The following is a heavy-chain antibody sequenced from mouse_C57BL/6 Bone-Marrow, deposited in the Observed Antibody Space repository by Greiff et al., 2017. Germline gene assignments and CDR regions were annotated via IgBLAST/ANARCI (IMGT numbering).Heavy chain of an antibody. J-gene: IGHJ2*01. Sequence: VQLQQSDAELVKPGASVKISCKVSGYTFTDHTIHWMKQRPEQGLEWIGYIYPRDGSPKYNEKFKGKATLTADKSSSTAYMQLNSLTSEDSAVYFCARLGYYYDLVSPYYFDYWGQGTTLTVSS. CDR2: IYPRDGSP. CDR1: GYTFTDHT. D-gene: IGHD2-4*01. CDR3: ARLGYYYDLVSPYYFDY. V-gene: IGHV1-78*01.